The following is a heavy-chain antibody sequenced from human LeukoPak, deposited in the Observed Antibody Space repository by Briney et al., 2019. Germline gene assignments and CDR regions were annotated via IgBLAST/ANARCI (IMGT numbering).Heavy chain of an antibody. Sequence: GGSLRLSCAASGFTFSSYSMNWVRQAPGKGLEWVSSISSSSSYIYYADSVKGRFTISRDNAKNSLYLQMNSLRAEDTAVYYCARDSQLWPLIAAAGTFDYWGQGTLVTVSS. CDR3: ARDSQLWPLIAAAGTFDY. CDR1: GFTFSSYS. D-gene: IGHD6-13*01. J-gene: IGHJ4*02. V-gene: IGHV3-21*01. CDR2: ISSSSSYI.